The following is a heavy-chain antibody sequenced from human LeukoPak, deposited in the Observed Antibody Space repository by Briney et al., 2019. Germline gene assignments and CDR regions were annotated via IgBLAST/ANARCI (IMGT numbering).Heavy chain of an antibody. CDR3: ARESYCGGDCYSDFDY. V-gene: IGHV3-21*01. D-gene: IGHD2-21*02. J-gene: IGHJ4*02. CDR2: ISSSSSYI. CDR1: GFTFSSYS. Sequence: GGSLRLSCAASGFTFSSYSMNWVRQAPGKGLEWVSSISSSSSYIYYADSVKGRFTISRDNAKNSLYLQMNSLRAEDTAVYYCARESYCGGDCYSDFDYWGQGTLVTVSS.